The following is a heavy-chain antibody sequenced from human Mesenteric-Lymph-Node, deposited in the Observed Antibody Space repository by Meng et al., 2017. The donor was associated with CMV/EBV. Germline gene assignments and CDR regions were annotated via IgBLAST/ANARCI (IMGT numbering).Heavy chain of an antibody. CDR3: ARDEDTVVVPAAGLFDL. CDR2: IYHSGST. Sequence: SETLSLTCTVSGYSISSGYYWGWIRQPPGKGLEWIGSIYHSGSTYYNPSLKSRVTISVDTSKNQFSLKLSAVTAADTAIYYCARDEDTVVVPAAGLFDLWGRGTLVTVSS. J-gene: IGHJ2*01. CDR1: GYSISSGYY. V-gene: IGHV4-38-2*02. D-gene: IGHD2-2*01.